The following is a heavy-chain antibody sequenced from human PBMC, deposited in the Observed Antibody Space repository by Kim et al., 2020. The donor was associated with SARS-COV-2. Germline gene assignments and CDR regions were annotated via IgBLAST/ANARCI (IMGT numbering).Heavy chain of an antibody. J-gene: IGHJ6*02. CDR2: IYYSGGT. CDR1: GDSMRGHY. V-gene: IGHV4-59*11. D-gene: IGHD3-16*01. CDR3: ARDPTAYGMDV. Sequence: SETLSLTCNVFGDSMRGHYWSWIRQPPGQGLEWIGNIYYSGGTTYNPSLRSRVSISVDTNKNEFSLKLSSVTAADTATYYCARDPTAYGMDVWGQGTSVTVSS.